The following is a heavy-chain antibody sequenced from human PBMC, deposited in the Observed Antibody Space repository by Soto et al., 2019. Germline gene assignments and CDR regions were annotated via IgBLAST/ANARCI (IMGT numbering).Heavy chain of an antibody. J-gene: IGHJ6*02. CDR3: ARGDRHYDFWSGYTFYGMDV. V-gene: IGHV1-8*01. D-gene: IGHD3-3*01. Sequence: QVQLVQSGAEVKKPGASVKVSCKASGYTFTSYDINWVRQATGQGLEWMGWMNPNSGNTGYAQKFQGRVTMTRNTSISTAYMELSSLRSEDTAVYYCARGDRHYDFWSGYTFYGMDVWGQGTTVTVSS. CDR1: GYTFTSYD. CDR2: MNPNSGNT.